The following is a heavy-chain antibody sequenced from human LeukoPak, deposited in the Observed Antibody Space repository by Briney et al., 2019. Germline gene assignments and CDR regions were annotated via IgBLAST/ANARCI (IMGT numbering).Heavy chain of an antibody. CDR2: TYYRSKWYN. J-gene: IGHJ4*02. CDR3: ARGGLHSSGWVSHFDY. V-gene: IGHV6-1*01. D-gene: IGHD6-19*01. Sequence: SQTLSLTCAISGDSVSSSSAAWNWIRQSPSRGLEWLGRTYYRSKWYNDFAESVKSRITFNPDTSKNQFSLQLKSVTPEDTAVYYCARGGLHSSGWVSHFDYWGQGTLVTVSS. CDR1: GDSVSSSSAA.